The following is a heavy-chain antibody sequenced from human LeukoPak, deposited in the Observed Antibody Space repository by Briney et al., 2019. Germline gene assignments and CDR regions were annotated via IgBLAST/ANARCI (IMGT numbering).Heavy chain of an antibody. D-gene: IGHD3-22*01. CDR1: GFTFSSYA. CDR3: ARDLDGVAYYYDSSGYSDH. CDR2: IKQDGSEK. V-gene: IGHV3-7*01. Sequence: PGGSLRLSCAASGFTFSSYAMSWVRQAPGKGLEWVANIKQDGSEKYYVDSVKGRFTISRDNAKNSLYLQMNSLRAEDTAVYYCARDLDGVAYYYDSSGYSDHWGQGTLVTVSS. J-gene: IGHJ4*02.